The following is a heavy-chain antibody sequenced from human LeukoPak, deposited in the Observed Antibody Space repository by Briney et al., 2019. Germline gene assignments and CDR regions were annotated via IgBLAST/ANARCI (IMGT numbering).Heavy chain of an antibody. Sequence: GGSLRLSCAASGFTVSSNYMSWVRQAPGKGLEWVSVIYSGGSTYYADSVKGRFTISRDNSKNTLYLQMNSLRAEDTAVYYCVKVGSKLARGPLDYWGQGTLVTVSS. CDR1: GFTVSSNY. J-gene: IGHJ4*02. CDR2: IYSGGST. CDR3: VKVGSKLARGPLDY. D-gene: IGHD6-6*01. V-gene: IGHV3-66*01.